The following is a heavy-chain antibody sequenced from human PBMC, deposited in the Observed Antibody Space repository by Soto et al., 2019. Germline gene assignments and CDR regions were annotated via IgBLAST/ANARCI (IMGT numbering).Heavy chain of an antibody. J-gene: IGHJ4*02. CDR3: ARHGYDFWSGYYKFHFDY. D-gene: IGHD3-3*01. V-gene: IGHV4-39*01. CDR2: IYYSGRT. CDR1: GGSITSSGYY. Sequence: SETLSLTCTVSGGSITSSGYYWAWIRQSPGKGLEWIGSIYYSGRTYYNPSLKSRVALSVDTPMNQFSPKLSSVTAADTAVYYCARHGYDFWSGYYKFHFDYWGQGTLVTVSS.